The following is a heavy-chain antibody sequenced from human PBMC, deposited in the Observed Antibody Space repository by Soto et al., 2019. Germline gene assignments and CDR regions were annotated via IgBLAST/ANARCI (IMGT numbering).Heavy chain of an antibody. D-gene: IGHD3-3*01. Sequence: SETLSLTCAVSSGSISSSNWWSWVRPPPGKGLEWIGEIYHSGSTNYNPSLKSRVTISVDKSKNQFSLKLSSVTAADTAVYYCARYTYYDFWSGYLGAFDYWGQGTLVTVSS. V-gene: IGHV4-4*02. CDR2: IYHSGST. CDR1: SGSISSSNW. J-gene: IGHJ4*02. CDR3: ARYTYYDFWSGYLGAFDY.